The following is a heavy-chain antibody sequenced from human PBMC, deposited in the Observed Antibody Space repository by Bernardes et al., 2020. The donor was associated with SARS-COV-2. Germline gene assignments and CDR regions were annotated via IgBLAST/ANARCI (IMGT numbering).Heavy chain of an antibody. V-gene: IGHV2-70*01. CDR3: ARDYGDYAYGPYDYGMDV. J-gene: IGHJ6*02. Sequence: SVPTLVKPTQTLTLTCTFSGFSLSTSGMCVSWIRQPPGKALEWLALIDWDDDKYYSTSLKTRLTISKDTSKNQVVLTMTNMDPVDTATYYCARDYGDYAYGPYDYGMDVWGQGTTVTVSS. CDR2: IDWDDDK. D-gene: IGHD4-17*01. CDR1: GFSLSTSGMC.